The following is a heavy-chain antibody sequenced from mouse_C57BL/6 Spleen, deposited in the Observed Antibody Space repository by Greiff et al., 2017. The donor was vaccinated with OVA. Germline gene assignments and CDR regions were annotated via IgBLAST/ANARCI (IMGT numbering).Heavy chain of an antibody. V-gene: IGHV1-55*01. J-gene: IGHJ2*01. Sequence: QLQQPGAELVKPGASVKMSCKASGYTFTSYWITWVKQRPGQGLEWIGDIYPGSGSTNYNEKFKSKATLTVDTSSSTAYMQLSSLTSEDSAVYYCARRTLYYDYYFDYWGQGTTLTVSS. D-gene: IGHD2-4*01. CDR3: ARRTLYYDYYFDY. CDR2: IYPGSGST. CDR1: GYTFTSYW.